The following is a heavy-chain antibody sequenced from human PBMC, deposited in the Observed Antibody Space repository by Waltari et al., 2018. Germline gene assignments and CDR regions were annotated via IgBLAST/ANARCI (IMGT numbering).Heavy chain of an antibody. CDR1: EFTFSSYA. J-gene: IGHJ6*02. Sequence: QVQLVESGGGVVQPGTSLRLSCAASEFTFSSYALPWVRQAPGKGLEGVAVISYNARNIYYVDSVKGRFTISRDNSKKTLYLQMNSLRAEDTAVYYCARDYCDRTNCHGMDVWGQGTTVIVSS. V-gene: IGHV3-30*04. CDR2: ISYNARNI. CDR3: ARDYCDRTNCHGMDV. D-gene: IGHD3-22*01.